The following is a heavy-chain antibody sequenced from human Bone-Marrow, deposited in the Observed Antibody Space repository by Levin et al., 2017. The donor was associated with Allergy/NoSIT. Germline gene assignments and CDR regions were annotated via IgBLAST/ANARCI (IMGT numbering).Heavy chain of an antibody. CDR3: ATYSSLSGDSEDHSYGLDV. D-gene: IGHD7-27*01. CDR2: IWYDDSNK. J-gene: IGHJ6*02. CDR1: GFTFSSFG. Sequence: GGSLRLSCTASGFTFSSFGIHWVRQAPGKGLEWVALIWYDDSNKYYAESVKGRFSISRDNSKNTVFLQMNSLRAEDTALYYCATYSSLSGDSEDHSYGLDVWGQGTTVTVSS. V-gene: IGHV3-33*01.